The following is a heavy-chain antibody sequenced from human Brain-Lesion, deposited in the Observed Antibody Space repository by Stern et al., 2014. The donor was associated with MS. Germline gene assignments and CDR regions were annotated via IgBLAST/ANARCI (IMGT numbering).Heavy chain of an antibody. CDR3: ARRVLVAMGGYPKTLDV. V-gene: IGHV3-7*01. D-gene: IGHD2-2*01. J-gene: IGHJ6*02. Sequence: QLVQSGGVLVQPGGSLKLSCAASGFTFSRYWMTWVRQAPGKGLEWVANINADGSEQYYVDSVKGRFTMSRDNAKNSLYLQMNSLRAEDTAVYYCARRVLVAMGGYPKTLDVWGRGTTVTVSS. CDR1: GFTFSRYW. CDR2: INADGSEQ.